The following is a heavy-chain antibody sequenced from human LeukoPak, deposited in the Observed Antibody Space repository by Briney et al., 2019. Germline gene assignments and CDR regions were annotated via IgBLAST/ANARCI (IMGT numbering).Heavy chain of an antibody. D-gene: IGHD4-23*01. Sequence: PSETLSLTCGVSGGSIIGYFCAWLRQPPGKGLEWIGEINHSGSTNYSPSLKSRATISVDTSKKQFSLNLNSVTAADTAVYYCARGPAGGNPIRSWGQGTLVTVSS. CDR2: INHSGST. CDR1: GGSIIGYF. CDR3: ARGPAGGNPIRS. J-gene: IGHJ5*02. V-gene: IGHV4-34*01.